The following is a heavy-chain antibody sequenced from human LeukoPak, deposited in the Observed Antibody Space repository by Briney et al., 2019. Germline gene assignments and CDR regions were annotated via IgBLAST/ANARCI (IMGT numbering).Heavy chain of an antibody. CDR1: GGSISSGDYY. D-gene: IGHD6-6*01. V-gene: IGHV4-30-4*08. J-gene: IGHJ6*03. CDR3: ARDSASHIAARGHYYYYMDV. CDR2: IYYSGST. Sequence: SETLSLTCTVSGGSISSGDYYWSWIRQPPGKGLEWIGYIYYSGSTYYNPSLKSRVTISVDTSKNQFSLKLSSVTAVDTAVYYCARDSASHIAARGHYYYYMDVWGKGTTVTVSS.